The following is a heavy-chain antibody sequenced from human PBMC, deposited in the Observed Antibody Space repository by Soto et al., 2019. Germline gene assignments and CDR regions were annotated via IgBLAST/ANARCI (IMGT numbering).Heavy chain of an antibody. V-gene: IGHV3-30*18. CDR1: GFTFSDYA. D-gene: IGHD2-2*01. CDR2: ISYDGTTK. CDR3: AKEDCSTSWSYWKEDY. Sequence: QVQLVESGGGVVQPGRSLRLSCAASGFTFSDYAMHWVRQAPGKGLEWVSVISYDGTTKYYADSVKGRFTSSRDNSKDKLYLEMNSLRPEDRAVYYGAKEDCSTSWSYWKEDYWGQGTLVTVSS. J-gene: IGHJ4*02.